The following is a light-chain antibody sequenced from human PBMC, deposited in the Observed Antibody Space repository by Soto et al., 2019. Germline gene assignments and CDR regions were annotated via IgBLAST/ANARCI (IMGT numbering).Light chain of an antibody. Sequence: EFVLTQSPGTLSLSPGERATLSCRASQTVRNNYLAWYQQKPGQAPRLLIYDASSRATGIPDRFSGGGSGTDFTLTISRLEPEDFAVYYCQQYGSSPVFTFGPGTKVDIK. CDR1: QTVRNNY. V-gene: IGKV3-20*01. CDR3: QQYGSSPVFT. J-gene: IGKJ3*01. CDR2: DAS.